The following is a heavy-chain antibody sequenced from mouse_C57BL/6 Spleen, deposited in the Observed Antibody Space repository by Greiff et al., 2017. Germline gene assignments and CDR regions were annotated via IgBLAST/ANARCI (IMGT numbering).Heavy chain of an antibody. V-gene: IGHV1-50*01. CDR2: IDPSDSYT. D-gene: IGHD3-3*01. CDR3: ARRDGERFAY. CDR1: GYTFTSYW. Sequence: QVQLQQPGAELVKPGASVKLSCKASGYTFTSYWMPWVNQSPGQGLEWIGEIDPSDSYTNYNQKFKGKATLTVDTSSSTAYRQLSRLTSEDSAVYYCARRDGERFAYWGQGTLVTVSA. J-gene: IGHJ3*01.